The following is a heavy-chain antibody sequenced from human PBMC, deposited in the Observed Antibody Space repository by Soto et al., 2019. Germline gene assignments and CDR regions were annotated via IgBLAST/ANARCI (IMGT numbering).Heavy chain of an antibody. CDR2: IYYSGST. Sequence: SETLSLTCTVSGGSISSSSYYWGWIRQPPGKGLEWIGSIYYSGSTYYNPSLKSRVTISVDTSKNQFSLKLSSVNAADTALYYCARHVYYYGSGSYYPFDYWGQGTVVTVSS. J-gene: IGHJ4*02. CDR3: ARHVYYYGSGSYYPFDY. V-gene: IGHV4-39*01. CDR1: GGSISSSSYY. D-gene: IGHD3-10*01.